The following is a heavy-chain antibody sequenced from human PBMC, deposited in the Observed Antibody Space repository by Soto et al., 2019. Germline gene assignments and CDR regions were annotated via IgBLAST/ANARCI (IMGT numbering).Heavy chain of an antibody. V-gene: IGHV3-7*03. CDR3: AKYSYGYHMYYYYGMDV. D-gene: IGHD5-18*01. CDR1: GFDFSSFW. CDR2: IKQDGTEK. J-gene: IGHJ6*02. Sequence: PGGSLRLSCTASGFDFSSFWMSWVRQAPGKGLEWVANIKQDGTEKYYVDSVKGRFTISRDNSKNSLYLQMNSLRAEDTAVYYWAKYSYGYHMYYYYGMDVWGQGTTVTVSS.